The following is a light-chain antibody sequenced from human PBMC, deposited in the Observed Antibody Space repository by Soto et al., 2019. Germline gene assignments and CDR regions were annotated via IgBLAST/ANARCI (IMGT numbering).Light chain of an antibody. V-gene: IGKV3-15*01. Sequence: EIVLTQSPATLSLSPGERATLSCRASQSVSSYLAWYQQKPGQAPRLLIYGASTRATGIPARFTGSGSGTEFTLTISSLQSEDFAVYYCQQYNNWPPITFGQGTRLEI. CDR2: GAS. CDR3: QQYNNWPPIT. CDR1: QSVSSY. J-gene: IGKJ5*01.